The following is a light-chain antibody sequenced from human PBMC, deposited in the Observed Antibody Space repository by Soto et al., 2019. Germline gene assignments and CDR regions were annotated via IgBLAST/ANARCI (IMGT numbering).Light chain of an antibody. CDR2: EVT. CDR1: SSDVGGYDY. J-gene: IGLJ1*01. Sequence: QSALAQPPSASGSPGQSVTISCTGTSSDVGGYDYVSWYQQHPGKAPKLMIYEVTIRPSGVSDRFSGSKSGNTASLTVSGLQAEDEADYYCTSYRSTSTRYVFGTGTKVTVL. CDR3: TSYRSTSTRYV. V-gene: IGLV2-8*01.